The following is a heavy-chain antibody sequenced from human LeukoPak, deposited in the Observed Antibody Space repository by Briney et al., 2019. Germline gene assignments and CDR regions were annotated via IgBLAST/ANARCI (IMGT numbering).Heavy chain of an antibody. CDR3: ARLWYDSSGYPSSGFDY. J-gene: IGHJ4*02. D-gene: IGHD3-22*01. Sequence: SETLSLTCTVSGGSISSGGYYWSWIRQHPGKGLEWIGEINHSGSTNYNPSLKSRVTISVDTSKNQFSLKLSSVTAADTAVYYCARLWYDSSGYPSSGFDYWGQGTLVTVSS. CDR1: GGSISSGGYY. CDR2: INHSGST. V-gene: IGHV4-39*07.